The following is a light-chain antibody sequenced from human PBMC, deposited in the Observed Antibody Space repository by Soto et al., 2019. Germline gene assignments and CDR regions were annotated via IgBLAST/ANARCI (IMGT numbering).Light chain of an antibody. V-gene: IGKV1-27*01. CDR3: QKYNSAPQT. Sequence: DIQMTQSPSSLSASVEDRVIITCRASQSISNHLNWYQQKPGKAPKLLIYAASTLQSGVPSRFSGSGSGTDFTLTISSLQPEDVATYYCQKYNSAPQTFGQGTKVDI. CDR1: QSISNH. CDR2: AAS. J-gene: IGKJ1*01.